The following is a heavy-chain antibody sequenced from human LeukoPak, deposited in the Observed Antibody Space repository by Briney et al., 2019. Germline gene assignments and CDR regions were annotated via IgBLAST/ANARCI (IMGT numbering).Heavy chain of an antibody. V-gene: IGHV1-8*01. CDR2: MNPNSGNT. CDR3: ARGWDWDAFDI. J-gene: IGHJ3*02. Sequence: ASVKVSCKASGYTFTSYDINWVRQATGQGLEWMGWMNPNSGNTGYAQKFQGRVTITADKSTSTAYMELSSLRSEDTAVYYCARGWDWDAFDIWGQGTMVTVSS. CDR1: GYTFTSYD. D-gene: IGHD3/OR15-3a*01.